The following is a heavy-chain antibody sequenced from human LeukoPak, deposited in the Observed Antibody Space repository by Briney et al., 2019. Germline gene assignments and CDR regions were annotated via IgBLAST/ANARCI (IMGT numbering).Heavy chain of an antibody. CDR3: ARGGPEYDFWSGYYSD. Sequence: ASVKVSCKASGYTFTSYGISWVRQAPGQGLEWMGRISAYNGNTSYAQKLRGRVTMTTDTSTSTAYMELRSLRSDDTAVYYCARGGPEYDFWSGYYSDWGQGTLVTVSS. D-gene: IGHD3-3*01. CDR2: ISAYNGNT. J-gene: IGHJ4*02. V-gene: IGHV1-18*01. CDR1: GYTFTSYG.